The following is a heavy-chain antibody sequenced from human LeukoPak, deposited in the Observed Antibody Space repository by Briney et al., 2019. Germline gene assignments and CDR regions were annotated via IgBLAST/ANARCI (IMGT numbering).Heavy chain of an antibody. D-gene: IGHD3-3*01. V-gene: IGHV1-18*01. CDR1: GYTFTSYG. CDR2: ISAYNGNT. J-gene: IGHJ6*03. CDR3: ARDLGIFDYYYYMDV. Sequence: EASVKVSCKASGYTFTSYGISWVRQAPGQGLEWMGWISAYNGNTNYAQKLQGRVTMTTDTSTSTAYMELRSLRSDDTAVYYCARDLGIFDYYYYMDVWGKGTTVTISS.